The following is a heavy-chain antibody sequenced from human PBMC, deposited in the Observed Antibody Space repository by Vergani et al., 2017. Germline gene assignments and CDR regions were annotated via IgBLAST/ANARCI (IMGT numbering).Heavy chain of an antibody. D-gene: IGHD6-19*01. CDR3: ARVSPGDNSGWETFDY. CDR2: IIPIIRLA. J-gene: IGHJ4*02. Sequence: QVHLEQSGTEVKKPGSSVKVSCKVSGDIFNNYTVTWVRQAPGQGLEWMGRIIPIIRLATSAQKFQDRVKITGDTSTNTVYMEMNNLRSEDTAVYYCARVSPGDNSGWETFDYWGQGTLVTVS. V-gene: IGHV1-69*02. CDR1: GDIFNNYT.